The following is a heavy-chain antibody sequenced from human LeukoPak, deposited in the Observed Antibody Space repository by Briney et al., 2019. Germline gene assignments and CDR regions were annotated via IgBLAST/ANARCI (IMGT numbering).Heavy chain of an antibody. CDR1: GFTFSSYA. V-gene: IGHV3-30-3*01. CDR3: ASPYSGRYSYFDY. J-gene: IGHJ4*02. CDR2: ISYDGSNK. D-gene: IGHD1-26*01. Sequence: GGSLRLSCAASGFTFSSYATHWVRQAPGKGLEWVAVISYDGSNKYYADSVRGRLTISRDNSKNTVYLQMNSLRAEDTAVYYCASPYSGRYSYFDYWGQGTLVTVSS.